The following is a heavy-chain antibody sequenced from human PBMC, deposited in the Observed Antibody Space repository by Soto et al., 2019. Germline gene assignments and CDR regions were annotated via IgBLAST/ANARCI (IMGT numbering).Heavy chain of an antibody. CDR1: GYSFTSYW. V-gene: IGHV5-51*01. D-gene: IGHD6-13*01. J-gene: IGHJ6*02. CDR3: ARTAAAGKYYNGMDV. CDR2: IYPGDSDT. Sequence: GESLKISCKGPGYSFTSYWIGWVRQMPGKGLECMGIIYPGDSDTRYSPSFQGQVTISADKSISTAYLQWSSLKASDTAMYYCARTAAAGKYYNGMDVWGQGTTVTVSS.